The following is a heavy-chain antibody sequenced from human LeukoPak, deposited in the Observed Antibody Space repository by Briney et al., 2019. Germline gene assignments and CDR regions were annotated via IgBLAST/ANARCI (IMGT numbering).Heavy chain of an antibody. J-gene: IGHJ4*02. D-gene: IGHD1-26*01. CDR3: ARGRVGATPLGGLHCLDY. CDR2: ISHSGSN. Sequence: SDTVSLTCAVCGGSFSRYYWSWIRQPPGKGLEWIGEISHSGSNNYHPSLTGRLTTSVDTCKNQFVLKLSSVTAADTAVYYCARGRVGATPLGGLHCLDYWGQGTLVTVSS. CDR1: GGSFSRYY. V-gene: IGHV4-34*01.